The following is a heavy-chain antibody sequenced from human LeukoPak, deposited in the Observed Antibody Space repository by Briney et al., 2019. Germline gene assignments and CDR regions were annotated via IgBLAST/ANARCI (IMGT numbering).Heavy chain of an antibody. CDR3: AKIIRDSSWFGQLGY. D-gene: IGHD6-13*01. CDR2: ISSSGSTI. CDR1: GFTFSDYY. J-gene: IGHJ4*02. Sequence: PGGSLRLSCATPGFTFSDYYMNWIRHSPEKGLEWVSFISSSGSTIYYTDSVKGRFTISRDNAKNSLYLQMNNLRAEDTAVYYCAKIIRDSSWFGQLGYWGQGTLVTVSS. V-gene: IGHV3-11*04.